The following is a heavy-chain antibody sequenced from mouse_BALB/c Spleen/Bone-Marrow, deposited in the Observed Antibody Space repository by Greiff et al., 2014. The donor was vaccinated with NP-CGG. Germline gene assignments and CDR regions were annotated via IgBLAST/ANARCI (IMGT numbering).Heavy chain of an antibody. Sequence: VQLQQSGPELVKPGASVKISCKASGYTFTDYNMHWVKQSHGKSLEWIGYIYPYNGGTGYNQKFKSKATLTVDNSSSTAYMELXSXXXXDSAVYYCARRFITTAAWFAYWGQGTLVTVSA. D-gene: IGHD1-2*01. CDR3: ARRFITTAAWFAY. CDR1: GYTFTDYN. J-gene: IGHJ3*01. CDR2: IYPYNGGT. V-gene: IGHV1S29*02.